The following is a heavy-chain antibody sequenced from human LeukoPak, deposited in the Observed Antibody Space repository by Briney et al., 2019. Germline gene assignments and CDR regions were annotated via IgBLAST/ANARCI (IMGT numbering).Heavy chain of an antibody. V-gene: IGHV3-9*01. D-gene: IGHD3-22*01. CDR2: ISWNSGSI. J-gene: IGHJ6*02. Sequence: GGSLRLSCAASGFTFDDYAMHWVRQAPGKGLEWVSGISWNSGSIGYADSVKGRFTISRDNAKNSLYLQMNSLRAEDTAVYYCARARPWDSSRSYYFGMDVWGHGTTVTVSS. CDR3: ARARPWDSSRSYYFGMDV. CDR1: GFTFDDYA.